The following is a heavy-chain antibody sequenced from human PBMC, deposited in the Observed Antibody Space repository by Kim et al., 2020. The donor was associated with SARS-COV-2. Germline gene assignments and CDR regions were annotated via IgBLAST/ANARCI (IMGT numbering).Heavy chain of an antibody. J-gene: IGHJ6*02. CDR2: ISSSSSTI. D-gene: IGHD3-10*01. V-gene: IGHV3-48*04. CDR1: GFTFSSYS. Sequence: GGSLRLSCAASGFTFSSYSMNWVRQAPGKGLEWVSYISSSSSTIYYADSVKGRFTISRDNAKNSLYLQMNSLRAEDTAVYYCARYLTSGLLWYGGDYYYGVDVWGQGATGTVSS. CDR3: ARYLTSGLLWYGGDYYYGVDV.